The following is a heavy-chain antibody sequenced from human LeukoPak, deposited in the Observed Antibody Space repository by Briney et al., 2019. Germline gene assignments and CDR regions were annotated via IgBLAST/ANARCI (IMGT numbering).Heavy chain of an antibody. CDR2: MNPNSGNT. D-gene: IGHD6-13*01. J-gene: IGHJ6*03. CDR1: GYTFTSYD. V-gene: IGHV1-8*03. CDR3: ARWVGSSSWYRDYYYYMDV. Sequence: ASVKVSCKASGYTFTSYDINWVRQATGQGLEWMGWMNPNSGNTGYAQKFQGRVTITRNTSISTAYMELSSLRSEDTAVYYCARWVGSSSWYRDYYYYMDVWGKGTTVTVSS.